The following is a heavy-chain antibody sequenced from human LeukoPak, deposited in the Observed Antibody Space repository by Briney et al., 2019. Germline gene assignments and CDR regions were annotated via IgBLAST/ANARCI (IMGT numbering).Heavy chain of an antibody. V-gene: IGHV3-66*01. J-gene: IGHJ4*02. CDR2: IYSGGRT. D-gene: IGHD2-8*02. CDR3: ARRYCTGGTCYGFALDY. CDR1: GFTVSRNY. Sequence: GGSLRLSCAASGFTVSRNYMSWVRQAPGKGLEWVSVIYSGGRTYYADSVKGRFTISRDNSKNTLYLQMGSLRAEDMAVYYCARRYCTGGTCYGFALDYWGQGTLVTVSS.